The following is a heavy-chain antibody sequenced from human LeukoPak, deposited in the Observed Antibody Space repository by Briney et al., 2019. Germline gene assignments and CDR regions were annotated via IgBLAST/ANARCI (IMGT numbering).Heavy chain of an antibody. CDR2: IYYSGST. J-gene: IGHJ4*02. CDR1: GGSISSGGYY. V-gene: IGHV4-31*03. CDR3: AKLLDYGDSGYFDY. D-gene: IGHD4-17*01. Sequence: PSETLSLTCTVSGGSISSGGYYWSWIRQHPGKGLEWIGYIYYSGSTYYNPSLKGRVTISVDTSKNQFSLKLSSVTAADTAVYYCAKLLDYGDSGYFDYWGQGTLVTVSS.